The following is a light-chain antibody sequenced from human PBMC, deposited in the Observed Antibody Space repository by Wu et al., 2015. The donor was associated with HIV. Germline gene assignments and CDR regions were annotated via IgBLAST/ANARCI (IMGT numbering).Light chain of an antibody. CDR2: GAS. CDR1: QSVSSSY. CDR3: HQYGSGYLYR. V-gene: IGKV3-20*01. Sequence: EGVLTQSPGTLSLSPGERATLSCRASQSVSSSYIAWYQQKPGQAPRLLIYGASNRAADIPDRFSGSGSGTDFTLTISRLEPEDSAVYYCHQYGSGYLYRFGQGTKLEIK. J-gene: IGKJ2*03.